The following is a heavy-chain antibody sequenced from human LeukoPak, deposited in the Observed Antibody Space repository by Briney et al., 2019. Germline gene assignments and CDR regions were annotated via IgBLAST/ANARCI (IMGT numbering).Heavy chain of an antibody. CDR3: AREDPQTTVPEGMDV. CDR2: IYYSGTT. J-gene: IGHJ6*02. Sequence: PSETLSLTCTVSGGSISNDYWSWIRQSPGKGLEWIGYIYYSGTTNYNPSLKSRVTISVDTSKNQFSLQLRSVTAADTAVYYCAREDPQTTVPEGMDVWGQGTTVTLSS. CDR1: GGSISNDY. D-gene: IGHD4-17*01. V-gene: IGHV4-59*01.